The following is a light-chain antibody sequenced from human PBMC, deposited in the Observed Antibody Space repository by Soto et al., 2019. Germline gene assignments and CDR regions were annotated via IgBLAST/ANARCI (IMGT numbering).Light chain of an antibody. CDR2: GTS. CDR3: QQYGSSPYT. J-gene: IGKJ2*01. Sequence: EIVLTQSPGTLSLSPGERATLSCRTSQSVSSSYLAWHQQKPGQAPRLLIYGTSSRATGIPDTFSGSGSGTDFTLTISRLEPEDFAVYYCQQYGSSPYTFGQGTKLEIK. CDR1: QSVSSSY. V-gene: IGKV3-20*01.